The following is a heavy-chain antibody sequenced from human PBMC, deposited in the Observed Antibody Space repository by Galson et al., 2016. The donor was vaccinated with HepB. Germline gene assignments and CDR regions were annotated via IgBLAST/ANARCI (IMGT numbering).Heavy chain of an antibody. D-gene: IGHD3-9*01. J-gene: IGHJ4*02. Sequence: CAISVDSVSSNSSTWNWIRQSPSRRLEWLGRSYYRSNLHYDYAVSVTVRITINPDTSKNQFPFQLNSVTPDDTALYYCARGGYDSIPVWGLGTLVTVSS. V-gene: IGHV6-1*01. CDR2: SYYRSNLHY. CDR1: VDSVSSNSST. CDR3: ARGGYDSIPV.